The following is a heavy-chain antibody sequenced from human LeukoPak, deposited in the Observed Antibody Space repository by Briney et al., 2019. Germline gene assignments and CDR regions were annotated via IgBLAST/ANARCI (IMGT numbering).Heavy chain of an antibody. CDR1: GGTFSSYA. J-gene: IGHJ3*02. V-gene: IGHV1-69*01. D-gene: IGHD3-22*01. Sequence: GASVKVSCKASGGTFSSYAISWVRQAPGQGLEWMGGIIPIFGTANYAQKFQGRVTITADESTSTAYMELSSLRSEDTAVFYCARDGRINMIVPPPDDAFDIWGQGTMVTVSS. CDR3: ARDGRINMIVPPPDDAFDI. CDR2: IIPIFGTA.